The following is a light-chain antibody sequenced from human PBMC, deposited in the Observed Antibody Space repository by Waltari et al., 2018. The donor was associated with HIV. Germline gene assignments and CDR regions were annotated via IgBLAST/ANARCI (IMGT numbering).Light chain of an antibody. Sequence: SALTQPASVSGSLGQSVTISCTGATRDIGAFVSWYQQLPGRAPQLLFSGVSRRAAGLARRFLAAKSGATASLTISRLQADDEGCYYCSSTADLESVTFGGGT. CDR3: SSTADLESVT. V-gene: IGLV2-14*03. CDR2: GVS. CDR1: TRDIGAF. J-gene: IGLJ2*01.